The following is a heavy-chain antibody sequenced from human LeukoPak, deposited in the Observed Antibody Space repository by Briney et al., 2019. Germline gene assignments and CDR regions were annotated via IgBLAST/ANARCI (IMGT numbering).Heavy chain of an antibody. Sequence: LRASVKVSCKASGYTFTGYYMHWVRQAPGQGLEWMGWINPNSGGTNYAQKFQGRVTMTRDTSISTAYMELSSLRSEDTAVYYCARGLVGYCSGGSCYAGYGMDVWGKGTTVTVSS. CDR1: GYTFTGYY. V-gene: IGHV1-2*02. J-gene: IGHJ6*04. CDR2: INPNSGGT. CDR3: ARGLVGYCSGGSCYAGYGMDV. D-gene: IGHD2-15*01.